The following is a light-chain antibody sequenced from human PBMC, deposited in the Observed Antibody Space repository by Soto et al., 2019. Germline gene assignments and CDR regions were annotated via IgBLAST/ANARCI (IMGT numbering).Light chain of an antibody. CDR2: GAS. CDR3: QQYNNWAIT. Sequence: EIVMTQSPATLSVSPGERATLSCRASQSVSSNLAWYQQKPGQAPRLLIYGASTRATSIPARFSRSGSGTDFTLTLRSLQSEYFAVYYCQQYNNWAITFGQGTRREIK. J-gene: IGKJ5*01. CDR1: QSVSSN. V-gene: IGKV3-15*01.